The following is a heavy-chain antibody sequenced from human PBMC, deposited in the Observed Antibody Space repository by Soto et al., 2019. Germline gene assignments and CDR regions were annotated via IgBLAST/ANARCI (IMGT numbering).Heavy chain of an antibody. Sequence: GASVKFSCKASGYTFTGYYMHWVRQAPGQGLEWMGGIIPIFGTANYAQKSQGRVTITADESTSTAYMELSSLRSEDTAVYYCARVPRIADNWFDPWGQGTLVTVSS. CDR2: IIPIFGTA. J-gene: IGHJ5*01. CDR3: ARVPRIADNWFDP. D-gene: IGHD6-13*01. CDR1: GYTFTGYY. V-gene: IGHV1-69*13.